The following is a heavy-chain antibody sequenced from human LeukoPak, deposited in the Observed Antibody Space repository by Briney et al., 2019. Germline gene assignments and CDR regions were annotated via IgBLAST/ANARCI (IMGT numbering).Heavy chain of an antibody. CDR1: GYTFTSYG. V-gene: IGHV1-18*01. Sequence: ASVKVSCKASGYTFTSYGISWVRPAPGQGLERMGWISAYNGNTNYAQELQGRVTMTTDTSTSTAYMELRSLRSDDTAVYYCARVRGYYDSSGPRDYWGQGTLVTVSS. J-gene: IGHJ4*02. CDR3: ARVRGYYDSSGPRDY. D-gene: IGHD3-22*01. CDR2: ISAYNGNT.